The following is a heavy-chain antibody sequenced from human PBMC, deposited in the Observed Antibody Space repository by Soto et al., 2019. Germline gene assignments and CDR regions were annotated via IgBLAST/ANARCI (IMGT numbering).Heavy chain of an antibody. J-gene: IGHJ2*01. CDR2: ISSSGSTI. CDR3: ARPRVTPSWYFDL. Sequence: GGSLRLSCAASGFAFSIYEMNWVRQSPGKGLEWISYISSSGSTIYYAESVKGRFTISRDNAKNSLYLQMNSLRAEDTAVYYCARPRVTPSWYFDLWGRGTLVTVSS. D-gene: IGHD4-4*01. CDR1: GFAFSIYE. V-gene: IGHV3-48*03.